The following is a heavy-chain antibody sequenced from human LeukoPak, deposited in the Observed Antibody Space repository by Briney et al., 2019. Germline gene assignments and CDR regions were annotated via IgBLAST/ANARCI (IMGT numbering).Heavy chain of an antibody. V-gene: IGHV3-48*01. CDR3: ARDVEQWLVRVYYFDY. J-gene: IGHJ4*02. CDR1: GFTLSSYS. CDR2: ISSGSTTI. D-gene: IGHD6-19*01. Sequence: GGSLRLSCATSGFTLSSYSMNWVRQAPGKGLEWVSYISSGSTTIYYADSVKGRFTISRDNAKNSLYLQMNSLRAEDTAVYYCARDVEQWLVRVYYFDYWGQGTLVTAS.